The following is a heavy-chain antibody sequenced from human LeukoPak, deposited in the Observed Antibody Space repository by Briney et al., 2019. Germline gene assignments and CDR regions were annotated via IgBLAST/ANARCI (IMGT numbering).Heavy chain of an antibody. Sequence: PGGSLRLSCAASGFTFSSYWMHWVRQAPGKGLVWVSRINSDGSSTSYADSVKGRFTISRDNAKNTLYLQMNSLRAEDTAVYYCARGVAARPGYFDYWGQGTLVTVSS. V-gene: IGHV3-74*01. D-gene: IGHD6-6*01. CDR2: INSDGSST. CDR1: GFTFSSYW. J-gene: IGHJ4*02. CDR3: ARGVAARPGYFDY.